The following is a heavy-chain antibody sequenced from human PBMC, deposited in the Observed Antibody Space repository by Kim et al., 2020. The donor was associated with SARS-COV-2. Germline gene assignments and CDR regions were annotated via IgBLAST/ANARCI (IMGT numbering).Heavy chain of an antibody. J-gene: IGHJ6*03. D-gene: IGHD3-10*01. CDR3: ARPRSGSYFGYMDV. Sequence: GGSLRLSCAASGFTFSSYAMHWVRQAPGKGLQWVAVISYDGSNKYYADSVKGRFTISRDSSKNTLYLQMNSLRAEDTAVYYCARPRSGSYFGYMDVWGKGTTVTVSS. CDR1: GFTFSSYA. V-gene: IGHV3-30*01. CDR2: ISYDGSNK.